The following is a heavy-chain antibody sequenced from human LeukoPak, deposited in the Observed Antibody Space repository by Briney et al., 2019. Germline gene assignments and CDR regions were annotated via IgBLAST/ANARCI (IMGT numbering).Heavy chain of an antibody. J-gene: IGHJ4*02. CDR2: IYYSGST. D-gene: IGHD2-2*01. Sequence: PSQTRSLTCTVSGGSISSGDYYWSWIRQPPGKGLEWIGYIYYSGSTYYNPSLKSRVTISVDTSKNQFSLKLRPVTAADTAVYYCARDTYQYHFDYWGQGTLVTVSS. CDR3: ARDTYQYHFDY. CDR1: GGSISSGDYY. V-gene: IGHV4-30-4*08.